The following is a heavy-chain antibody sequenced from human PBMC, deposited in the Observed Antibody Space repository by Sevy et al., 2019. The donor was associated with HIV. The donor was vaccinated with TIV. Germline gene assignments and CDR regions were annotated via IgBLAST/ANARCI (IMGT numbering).Heavy chain of an antibody. CDR2: IYYSGST. D-gene: IGHD6-19*01. Sequence: SETLSLTCTVSGGSISSYYWSWIRQPPGKGLEWIGYIYYSGSTNYNPSLKRRVTISVDTSKNQFSLKLSSVTAADTAVYYWARGGGGSSGWAFDYWGQGTLVTVSS. V-gene: IGHV4-59*01. CDR3: ARGGGGSSGWAFDY. J-gene: IGHJ4*02. CDR1: GGSISSYY.